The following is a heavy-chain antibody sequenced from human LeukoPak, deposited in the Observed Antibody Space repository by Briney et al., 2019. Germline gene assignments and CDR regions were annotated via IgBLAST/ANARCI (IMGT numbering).Heavy chain of an antibody. J-gene: IGHJ4*02. CDR3: ARVGSGWPYYFDY. D-gene: IGHD6-19*01. CDR2: IYYSGST. V-gene: IGHV4-59*01. Sequence: SETLSLTCAVYGGSFSGYYWSWIRQPPGKELEWIGYIYYSGSTNYNPSLKSRGTISVDTSKNQFSLKLNSVTAADTAVYYCARVGSGWPYYFDYWGQGTLVTVSS. CDR1: GGSFSGYY.